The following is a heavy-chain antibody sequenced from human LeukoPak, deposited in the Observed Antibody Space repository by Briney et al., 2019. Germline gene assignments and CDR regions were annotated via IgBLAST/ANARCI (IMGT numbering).Heavy chain of an antibody. Sequence: PGGSLRLSCAASGFTFSSYGMNWVRQAPGKGLEGVAFIWYDGSNKYYADSVKGRFTISRDNPKNTLYLQMNSLRVEDTAVYYCAKMVGASPFDYWGQGTLVTVSS. J-gene: IGHJ4*02. D-gene: IGHD1-26*01. CDR3: AKMVGASPFDY. V-gene: IGHV3-30*02. CDR1: GFTFSSYG. CDR2: IWYDGSNK.